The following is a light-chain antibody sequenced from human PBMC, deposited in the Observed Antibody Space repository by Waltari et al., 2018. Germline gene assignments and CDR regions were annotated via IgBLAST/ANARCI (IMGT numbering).Light chain of an antibody. V-gene: IGKV3-11*01. CDR2: SAS. Sequence: CRASQGVSVYFAWYQQMPGQAPRLLIHSASNRATGIPARFSGSGSGTDFTLTISSLEPEDFAVYYCQQRSNWPRTFGQGTKVEIK. J-gene: IGKJ1*01. CDR1: QGVSVY. CDR3: QQRSNWPRT.